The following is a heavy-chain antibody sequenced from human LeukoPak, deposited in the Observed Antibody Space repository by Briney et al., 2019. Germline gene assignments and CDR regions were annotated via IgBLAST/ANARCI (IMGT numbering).Heavy chain of an antibody. Sequence: ASVKVSCKASGYTFTSYYMHWVRQAPGQGLEWMGIINPSGGSTSYAQKFQGRVTMTRDTSTSTVYMELSSLRPEDTAVYYCARAFLGGSSSFWFDPWGQGTLVTVSS. CDR3: ARAFLGGSSSFWFDP. CDR2: INPSGGST. V-gene: IGHV1-46*01. CDR1: GYTFTSYY. J-gene: IGHJ5*02. D-gene: IGHD6-6*01.